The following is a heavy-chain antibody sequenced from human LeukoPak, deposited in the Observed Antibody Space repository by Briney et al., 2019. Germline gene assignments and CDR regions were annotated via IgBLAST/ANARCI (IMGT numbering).Heavy chain of an antibody. CDR3: AKDFPAMVRGVITDYYYYGMDV. J-gene: IGHJ6*02. CDR2: ISGSGGST. V-gene: IGHV3-23*01. CDR1: GFTFSSYA. D-gene: IGHD3-10*01. Sequence: GGSLRLSCAASGFTFSSYAMSWVRQAPGKGLEWVSAISGSGGSTTYADSVKGRFTIARDNSKNTLYLQMNSLRAEDTAVYYCAKDFPAMVRGVITDYYYYGMDVWGQGTTVTVSS.